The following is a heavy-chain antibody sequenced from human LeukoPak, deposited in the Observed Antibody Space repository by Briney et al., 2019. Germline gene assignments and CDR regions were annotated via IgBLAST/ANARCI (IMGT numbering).Heavy chain of an antibody. CDR3: ARGFADSSGSYYFDY. CDR1: GGSISSRGYY. CDR2: IYYSGST. D-gene: IGHD3-22*01. V-gene: IGHV4-31*03. J-gene: IGHJ4*02. Sequence: SQTLSLTCTVSGGSISSRGYYWSWIRQHPGKGLEWIGYIYYSGSTYYNPSLKSRVTISVDTSKNQFSLKLSSVTAADTAAYYCARGFADSSGSYYFDYWGQGTLVTVSS.